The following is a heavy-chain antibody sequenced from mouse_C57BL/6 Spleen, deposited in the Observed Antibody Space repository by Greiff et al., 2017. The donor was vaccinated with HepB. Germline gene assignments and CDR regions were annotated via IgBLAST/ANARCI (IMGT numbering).Heavy chain of an antibody. CDR1: GYTFTSYW. D-gene: IGHD2-4*01. J-gene: IGHJ2*01. Sequence: QVQLQQSGAELVKPGASVKLSCKASGYTFTSYWMQWVKQRPGQGLEWIGEIDPSDSYTNYNQKFKGKATLTVDTSSSTAYMQLSSLTSEDSAVYYCARGSYYDYGRYFDYWGQGTTLTVSS. CDR3: ARGSYYDYGRYFDY. V-gene: IGHV1-50*01. CDR2: IDPSDSYT.